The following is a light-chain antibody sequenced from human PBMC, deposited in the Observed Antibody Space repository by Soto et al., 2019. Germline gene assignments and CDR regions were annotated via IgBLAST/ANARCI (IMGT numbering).Light chain of an antibody. V-gene: IGKV1-33*01. CDR3: QQYENLPIT. CDR1: QDIRKY. CDR2: DAS. Sequence: DIQLTQSPSSLSASVGDRVTITCQASQDIRKYLNWYHQKPGEAPKLLIYDASTLETGVTSRFRGRGSGTDFTLTISGLQPEDVGTDYCQQYENLPITFGQGTRLEIK. J-gene: IGKJ5*01.